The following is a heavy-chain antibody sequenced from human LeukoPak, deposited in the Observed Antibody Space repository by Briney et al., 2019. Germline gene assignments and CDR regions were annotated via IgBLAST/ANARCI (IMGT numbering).Heavy chain of an antibody. J-gene: IGHJ5*01. CDR2: ISGSGDST. V-gene: IGHV3-23*01. CDR1: GFTFRSYG. D-gene: IGHD6-13*01. CDR3: ARTAIAAAAFYNWFDS. Sequence: GGSLRLSCAASGFTFRSYGMTWVRQAPGKGLEGVSAISGSGDSTYYADSVKGRFTISRDNARNSLYLQMNSLRAEDTAVYYCARTAIAAAAFYNWFDSWGQGTLVTVSS.